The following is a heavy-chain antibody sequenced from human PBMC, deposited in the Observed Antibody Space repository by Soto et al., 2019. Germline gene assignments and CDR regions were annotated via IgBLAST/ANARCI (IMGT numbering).Heavy chain of an antibody. CDR3: ARIATFGSLHRFDP. D-gene: IGHD3-16*01. CDR2: INPNMGGS. CDR1: GYTLSGHY. Sequence: ASVKVSGKASGYTLSGHYIHSVRQAPGQGLEWMGWINPNMGGSKYVEKFQGRVTMTRDISIATAYMELSSLRSDDTAIYYCARIATFGSLHRFDPWGQGTLLTASS. J-gene: IGHJ5*02. V-gene: IGHV1-2*02.